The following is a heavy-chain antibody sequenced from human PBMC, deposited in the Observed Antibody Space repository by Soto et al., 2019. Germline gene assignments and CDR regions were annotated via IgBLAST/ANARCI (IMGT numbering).Heavy chain of an antibody. CDR3: ARSVTILRPQNYYYYYYYMDV. CDR2: IYYSGST. V-gene: IGHV4-59*08. J-gene: IGHJ6*03. Sequence: PSETLPLTCTVSGGSISSYYWSWIRQPPGKGLEWIGYIYYSGSTNYNPSLKSRVTISVDTSKNQFSLKLSSVTAADTAVYYCARSVTILRPQNYYYYYYYMDVWGKGTTVTVSS. D-gene: IGHD3-3*01. CDR1: GGSISSYY.